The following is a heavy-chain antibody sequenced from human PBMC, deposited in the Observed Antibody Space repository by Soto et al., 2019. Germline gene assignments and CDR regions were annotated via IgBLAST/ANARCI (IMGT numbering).Heavy chain of an antibody. CDR2: IYYDCSNK. J-gene: IGHJ4*02. V-gene: IGHV3-33*01. Sequence: GGSLRLPCAASGFNFSTYGMHWVRHAPGKGLEWVPVIYYDCSNKYYADSVQCRFTVSSANSKNTLFLQINSLRDEDMPSYYFARDFPQKWHDVGFGYWGQGTLVTVGS. CDR1: GFNFSTYG. CDR3: ARDFPQKWHDVGFGY. D-gene: IGHD1-1*01.